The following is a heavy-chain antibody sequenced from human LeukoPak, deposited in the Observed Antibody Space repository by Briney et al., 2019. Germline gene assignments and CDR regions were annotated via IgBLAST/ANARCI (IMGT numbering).Heavy chain of an antibody. Sequence: PGGSLRLSCAASGFTVSSNYMSWVRQAPGKGLEWVSVIYSGGSTYYADSVKGRFTISRDNSKNTLYLQMNSLRAEDTAVYYCARASRWLAFDYWGQGTLVTVSS. CDR3: ARASRWLAFDY. J-gene: IGHJ4*02. D-gene: IGHD6-19*01. CDR2: IYSGGST. CDR1: GFTVSSNY. V-gene: IGHV3-66*01.